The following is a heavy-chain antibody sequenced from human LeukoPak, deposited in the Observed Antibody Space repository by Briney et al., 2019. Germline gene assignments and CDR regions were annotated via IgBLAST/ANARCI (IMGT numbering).Heavy chain of an antibody. CDR3: ARQKRNSSCWYGDY. CDR2: IYYSGNT. J-gene: IGHJ4*02. V-gene: IGHV4-30-4*08. Sequence: PSQTLSLTCTVSGGSISSGDYYWSWIRQPPGKGLEWIGYIYYSGNTYYNPSLKGRVTISVDTSKNQFSLMLSSVTAADTAVYYCARQKRNSSCWYGDYWGQGTLVTVSS. D-gene: IGHD6-19*01. CDR1: GGSISSGDYY.